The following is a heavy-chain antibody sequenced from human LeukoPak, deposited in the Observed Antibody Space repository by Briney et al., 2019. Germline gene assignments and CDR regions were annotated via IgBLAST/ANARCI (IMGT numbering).Heavy chain of an antibody. CDR1: GGSINSYY. V-gene: IGHV4-59*12. Sequence: ASETLSLTCTVSGGSINSYYWSWIRQPPGKGLECIGYIHYTGSTNYNPSLKSRVTISVDTSKNQFSLKLSSVTAADTAVYYCATDRYYYDSSGINYFDYWGQGTLVTVSS. CDR3: ATDRYYYDSSGINYFDY. CDR2: IHYTGST. J-gene: IGHJ4*02. D-gene: IGHD3-22*01.